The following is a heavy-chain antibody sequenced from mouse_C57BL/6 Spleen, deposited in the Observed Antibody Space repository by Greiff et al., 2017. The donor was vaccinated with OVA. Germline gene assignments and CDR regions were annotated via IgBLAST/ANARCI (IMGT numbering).Heavy chain of an antibody. CDR2: IDPENGDT. CDR3: TTFTAQATWIAY. Sequence: VQLQQSGAELVMPVASVKLSCTASGFNIKDDSMHWVKQRPEQGLEWIGWIDPENGDTEYASKFQGKATITADTSSNTAYLQLSSLTSEDTAVYYCTTFTAQATWIAYWGQGTLVTVSA. CDR1: GFNIKDDS. J-gene: IGHJ3*01. D-gene: IGHD3-2*02. V-gene: IGHV14-4*01.